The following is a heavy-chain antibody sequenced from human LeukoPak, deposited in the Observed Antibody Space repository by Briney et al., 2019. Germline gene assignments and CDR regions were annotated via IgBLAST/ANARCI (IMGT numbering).Heavy chain of an antibody. J-gene: IGHJ4*02. CDR2: INSDGSTT. CDR1: GFTFSSYW. Sequence: GGSLRLSCAASGFTFSSYWMHWVRQAPGKGLVWVSRINSDGSTTTYADSVKDRFTISRDNAKNTLYLQMNSLGAEDTAVYYCVRAFTGGDLDYWGQGTLVTVSS. CDR3: VRAFTGGDLDY. V-gene: IGHV3-74*01. D-gene: IGHD2-8*02.